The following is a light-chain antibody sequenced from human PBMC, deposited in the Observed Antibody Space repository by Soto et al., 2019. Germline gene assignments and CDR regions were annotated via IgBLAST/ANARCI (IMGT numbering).Light chain of an antibody. V-gene: IGKV4-1*01. CDR3: QQYYSTPSWT. Sequence: DILMTQSPDSLALSLGERATINCKSSQSVLYSANNKNYLAWYQQKPGQPPKLLIYWASTRESGVPDRFSGSGSGTDFTLTISSLQAEDVAVYYCQQYYSTPSWTFSQGTKVDIK. CDR1: QSVLYSANNKNY. CDR2: WAS. J-gene: IGKJ1*01.